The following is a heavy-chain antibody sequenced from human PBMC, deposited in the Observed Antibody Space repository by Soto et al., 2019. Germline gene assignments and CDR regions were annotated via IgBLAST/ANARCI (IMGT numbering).Heavy chain of an antibody. CDR1: GFTFNMYW. D-gene: IGHD6-13*01. Sequence: PGGSLRLSCAGSGFTFNMYWMQWVRHVPGKGPVWVARIYNDGTYADYADSVKGRFTISRDNAKDTLYLQMNDLRAEDSALYHCTRGPRATSAGTSAHWGQGTLVTVSS. CDR2: IYNDGTYA. CDR3: TRGPRATSAGTSAH. V-gene: IGHV3-74*01. J-gene: IGHJ4*02.